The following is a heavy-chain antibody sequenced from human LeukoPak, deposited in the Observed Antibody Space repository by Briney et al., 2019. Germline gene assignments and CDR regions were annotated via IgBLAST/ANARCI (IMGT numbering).Heavy chain of an antibody. CDR2: ISSNGATT. CDR1: GFTFNRFY. V-gene: IGHV3-64*04. D-gene: IGHD6-19*01. J-gene: IGHJ4*02. CDR3: AKDRGSSGWYDY. Sequence: GGSLRLSCSASGFTFNRFYLHWVRQAPGKGLEFVSHISSNGATTYYADSVKGRFTISRDNSKNTLYLQMNSLRAEDTAVYYCAKDRGSSGWYDYWGQGTLVTVSS.